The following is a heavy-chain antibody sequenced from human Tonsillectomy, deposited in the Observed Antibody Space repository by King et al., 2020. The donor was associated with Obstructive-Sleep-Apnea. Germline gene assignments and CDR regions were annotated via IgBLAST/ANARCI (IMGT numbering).Heavy chain of an antibody. CDR1: GYTFTSYA. V-gene: IGHV1-3*02. CDR2: SNAGNGNT. Sequence: LQLVQSGAEVKKPGASVKVSCKTSGYTFTSYAMHWVRQAPGQRLEWMGWSNAGNGNTKYSQEFQGRVTITRDTSASTAYMELSSLRSEDMAVYYCARSSGSYDYYGMDVWGQGTTVTVSS. CDR3: ARSSGSYDYYGMDV. J-gene: IGHJ6*02. D-gene: IGHD1-26*01.